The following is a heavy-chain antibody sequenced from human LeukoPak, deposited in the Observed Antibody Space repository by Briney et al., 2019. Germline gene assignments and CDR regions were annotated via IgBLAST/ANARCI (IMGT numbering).Heavy chain of an antibody. CDR1: GGTFSSYT. Sequence: SVKVSCKASGGTFSSYTISWVRQAPGQGLEWMGGIIPIFGTANYAQKFQGRVTITTDESTSTAYMELSSLRSEDTAVYYCARGGLGYSSSWYYFDYWGQGTLVTVSS. CDR2: IIPIFGTA. CDR3: ARGGLGYSSSWYYFDY. D-gene: IGHD6-13*01. J-gene: IGHJ4*02. V-gene: IGHV1-69*05.